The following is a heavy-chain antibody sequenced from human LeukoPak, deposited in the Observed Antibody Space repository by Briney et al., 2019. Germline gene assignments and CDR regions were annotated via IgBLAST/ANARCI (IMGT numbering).Heavy chain of an antibody. CDR1: GFTFNNYA. CDR3: ASSLGSGSYFDEGGGLIPSFDY. J-gene: IGHJ4*02. CDR2: ISGSGYST. Sequence: PGGSLRLSCVASGFTFNNYAMTWVRQAPGKGLEWVSAISGSGYSTYYADSVKGRFTISRDNAKNSLSLQMSSLRAEDTAVYYCASSLGSGSYFDEGGGLIPSFDYWGQGTLVTVSS. V-gene: IGHV3-23*01. D-gene: IGHD3-10*01.